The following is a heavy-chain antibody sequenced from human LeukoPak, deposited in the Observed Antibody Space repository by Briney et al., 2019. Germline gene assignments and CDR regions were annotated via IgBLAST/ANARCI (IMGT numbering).Heavy chain of an antibody. CDR3: ERGLSGWYYFDY. Sequence: SETLSLTCTVSGGSISSGSYYWSWIRQPAGKGLEWIGRIYTSGSTNYNPSLKSRVTISVDTSKNQFSLKLSSVTAADTAVYYCERGLSGWYYFDYWGQGTLVTVSS. D-gene: IGHD6-19*01. CDR1: GGSISSGSYY. V-gene: IGHV4-61*02. J-gene: IGHJ4*02. CDR2: IYTSGST.